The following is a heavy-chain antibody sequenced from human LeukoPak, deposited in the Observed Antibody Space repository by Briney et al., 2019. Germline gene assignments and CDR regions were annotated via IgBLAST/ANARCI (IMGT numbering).Heavy chain of an antibody. Sequence: ASVKVSCKASGYTFTSYYMHWVRQAPGQGLEWMGIINPSGGSTSYAQKFQGRVTMTRDMSTSTVYMELSSLRSEDTAVYYCARLYGSGSYYYYYYMDVWGKGTTVTISS. CDR2: INPSGGST. CDR3: ARLYGSGSYYYYYYMDV. J-gene: IGHJ6*03. CDR1: GYTFTSYY. D-gene: IGHD3-10*01. V-gene: IGHV1-46*01.